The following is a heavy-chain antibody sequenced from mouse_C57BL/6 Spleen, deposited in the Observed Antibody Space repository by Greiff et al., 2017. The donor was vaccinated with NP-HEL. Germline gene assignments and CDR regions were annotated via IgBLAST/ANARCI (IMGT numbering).Heavy chain of an antibody. CDR3: ARFYDYDGYAMDY. CDR1: GYSITSGYY. J-gene: IGHJ4*01. Sequence: EVKLVESGPGLVKPSQSLSLTCSVTGYSITSGYYWNWIRQFPGNKLEWMGYISYDGSNNYNPSLKNRISITRDTSKNQFFLKLNSVTTEDTATYYCARFYDYDGYAMDYWGQGTSVTGSS. D-gene: IGHD2-4*01. CDR2: ISYDGSN. V-gene: IGHV3-6*01.